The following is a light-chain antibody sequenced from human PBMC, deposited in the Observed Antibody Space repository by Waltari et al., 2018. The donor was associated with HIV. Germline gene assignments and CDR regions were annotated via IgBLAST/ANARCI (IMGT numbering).Light chain of an antibody. CDR3: SSFANRDGFYVL. V-gene: IGLV2-8*01. Sequence: GSPGQSVTLSCTGTNSDIVTYDYVSWYQQHPGKAPKLVISEVTKRPSGVSDRFYGSKSGNTAFLTVSGLQAEDEADYYCSSFANRDGFYVLFGGGTRLTVL. J-gene: IGLJ2*01. CDR2: EVT. CDR1: NSDIVTYDY.